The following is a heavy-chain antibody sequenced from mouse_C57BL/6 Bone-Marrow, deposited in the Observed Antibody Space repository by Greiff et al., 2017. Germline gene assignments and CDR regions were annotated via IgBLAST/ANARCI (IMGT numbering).Heavy chain of an antibody. CDR2: IYPRSGNT. CDR1: GYTFTSYG. CDR3: ARSPFYYYGSSPWYFDG. J-gene: IGHJ1*03. V-gene: IGHV1-81*01. D-gene: IGHD1-1*01. Sequence: QVQLQQSGAELARPGASVKLSCKASGYTFTSYGISWVKQRTGQGLEWIGEIYPRSGNTYYNEKFKGKATLTADKSSSTAYMELRSLTSEDSAVYFCARSPFYYYGSSPWYFDGWGTGTTVTVSS.